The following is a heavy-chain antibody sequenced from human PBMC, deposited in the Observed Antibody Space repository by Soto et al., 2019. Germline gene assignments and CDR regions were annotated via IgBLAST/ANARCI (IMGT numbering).Heavy chain of an antibody. V-gene: IGHV3-23*01. Sequence: GGSLRLSCAASGFTFSSYAMSWVRQAPGKGLEWVSAISGSGGSTYYADSVKGRVTISRDNAKNTLHLQMNSLRVEDTAVYYCARACCSEQNWFHPWGQGTLVTVSS. J-gene: IGHJ5*02. D-gene: IGHD2-21*01. CDR3: ARACCSEQNWFHP. CDR1: GFTFSSYA. CDR2: ISGSGGST.